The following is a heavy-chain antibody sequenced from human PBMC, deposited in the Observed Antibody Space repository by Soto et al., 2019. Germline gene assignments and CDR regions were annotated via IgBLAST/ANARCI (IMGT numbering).Heavy chain of an antibody. D-gene: IGHD3-22*01. CDR1: GGSISSGGYY. J-gene: IGHJ4*02. CDR3: VKGEFYYDSSAYYPFDS. V-gene: IGHV4-31*03. Sequence: SETLSLTCTVSGGSISSGGYYWSWIRQHPGKGLEWIGYIYYSGSTYYKPSLKSRVTISVDTSKNQFSLKLSSVTAADTAVYYCVKGEFYYDSSAYYPFDSWGQGTLVTVSS. CDR2: IYYSGST.